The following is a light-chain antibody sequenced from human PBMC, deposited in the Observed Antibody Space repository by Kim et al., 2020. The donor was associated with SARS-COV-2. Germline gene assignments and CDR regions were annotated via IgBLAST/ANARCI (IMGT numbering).Light chain of an antibody. J-gene: IGLJ2*01. CDR3: AGWDESLSNRL. Sequence: QSVLTQPPSASGTPGQRVTIPCSGSSSNIGSNYVYWYQQLPGTAPKLLIYRNDQRPSGIPDRFSGSKSGTSASLAISGLRSEDEADYYCAGWDESLSNRLFGGGTQLAVL. CDR2: RND. CDR1: SSNIGSNY. V-gene: IGLV1-47*01.